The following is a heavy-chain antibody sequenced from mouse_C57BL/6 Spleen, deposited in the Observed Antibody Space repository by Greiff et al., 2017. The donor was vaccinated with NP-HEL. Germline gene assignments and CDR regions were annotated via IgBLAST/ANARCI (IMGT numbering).Heavy chain of an antibody. CDR3: ARDEITTRDYWYFDV. CDR2: INYDGSST. J-gene: IGHJ1*03. CDR1: GFTFSDYY. Sequence: EVQLVESEGGLVQPGSSMKLSCTASGFTFSDYYMAWVRQVPEKGLEWVANINYDGSSTYYLDSLKSRFIISRDNAKNILYLQMSSLKSEDTATYYCARDEITTRDYWYFDVWGTGTTVTVSS. D-gene: IGHD1-1*01. V-gene: IGHV5-16*01.